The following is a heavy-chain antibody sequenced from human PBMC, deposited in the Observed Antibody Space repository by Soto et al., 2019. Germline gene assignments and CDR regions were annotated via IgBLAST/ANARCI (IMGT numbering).Heavy chain of an antibody. CDR2: IYYSGST. V-gene: IGHV4-39*01. J-gene: IGHJ4*02. D-gene: IGHD2-2*01. Sequence: SETLSLTCTVSGGSISSSSYYWGWIRQPPGKGLEWIGSIYYSGSTYYNPSLKSRVTISVDTSKNQFSLKLSSVTAADTAVYYCARNGYCSSTSCTPRWDYWGQGTLVTVSS. CDR1: GGSISSSSYY. CDR3: ARNGYCSSTSCTPRWDY.